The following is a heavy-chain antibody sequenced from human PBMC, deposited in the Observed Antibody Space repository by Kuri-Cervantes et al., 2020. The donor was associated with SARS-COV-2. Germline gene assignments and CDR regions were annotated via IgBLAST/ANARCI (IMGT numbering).Heavy chain of an antibody. CDR2: IKQDGSEK. CDR3: ARIYSSGYFNWFDP. J-gene: IGHJ5*02. Sequence: GESLKISCAASGFTFSSYWMSWVRQAPGKGLEWVANIKQDGSEKYYVDSVKGRFTISRANSKNTLYLQMNSLRAEDTAVYYCARIYSSGYFNWFDPWCQGTLVTVSS. V-gene: IGHV3-7*01. D-gene: IGHD3-22*01. CDR1: GFTFSSYW.